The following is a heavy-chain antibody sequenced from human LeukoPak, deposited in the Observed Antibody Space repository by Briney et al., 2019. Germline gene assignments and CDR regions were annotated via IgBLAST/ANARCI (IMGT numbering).Heavy chain of an antibody. CDR3: ARGSRTYYYDSSGYYSRYYFDY. CDR1: GGSFSGYY. CDR2: INHSGST. Sequence: PSETLSLTCAVYGGSFSGYYWSWIRQPPGKGLEWIGEINHSGSTNYNPSLKSRVTISVDTSKNQFSLKLSSVTAADTAVYYCARGSRTYYYDSSGYYSRYYFDYWGQGTLVTVSS. D-gene: IGHD3-22*01. J-gene: IGHJ4*02. V-gene: IGHV4-34*01.